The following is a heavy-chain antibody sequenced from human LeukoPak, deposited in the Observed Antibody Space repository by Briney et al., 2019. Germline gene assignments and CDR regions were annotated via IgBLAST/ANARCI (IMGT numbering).Heavy chain of an antibody. J-gene: IGHJ5*02. CDR2: TSGSGGST. D-gene: IGHD5/OR15-5a*01. CDR1: GFTFTSYA. Sequence: PGGSLRLSCGASGFTFTSYAMSWVRQAPGKGLEWVSATSGSGGSTYYADSVKGRFTISRDNSKNTLYLQMNSLRAEDTAVYYCAKADTVYAQYNWFDPWGQGTLVTVSS. V-gene: IGHV3-23*01. CDR3: AKADTVYAQYNWFDP.